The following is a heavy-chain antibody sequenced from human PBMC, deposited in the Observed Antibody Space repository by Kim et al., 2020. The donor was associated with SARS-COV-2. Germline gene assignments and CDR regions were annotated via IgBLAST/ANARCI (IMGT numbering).Heavy chain of an antibody. V-gene: IGHV3-23*01. CDR3: AKRFGGRYFDY. Sequence: GGSLRLSCAASGFTFSSYLMSWVRQAPGKGLEWVSTVTGNGGGTYYADSVKGRFTISRDNSKNTLHLQMNTLRAEDTAVYYCAKRFGGRYFDYWGQGTLVTVSS. CDR1: GFTFSSYL. J-gene: IGHJ4*02. CDR2: VTGNGGGT. D-gene: IGHD3-10*01.